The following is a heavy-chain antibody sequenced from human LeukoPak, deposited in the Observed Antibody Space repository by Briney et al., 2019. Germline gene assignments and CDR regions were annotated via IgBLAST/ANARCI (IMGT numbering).Heavy chain of an antibody. D-gene: IGHD6-13*01. CDR1: GFSFSSYG. V-gene: IGHV3-23*01. J-gene: IGHJ5*01. CDR3: VKLSLTAAGRGKTWFDL. CDR2: ISGSGGST. Sequence: PGGSQRLSCEGSGFSFSSYGMSWVRQAPGNGLEWVSSISGSGGSTYFADSVKGRFNISRDNVKNTVYLQMNSLRVEDTAIYYCVKLSLTAAGRGKTWFDLWGQGTLVSVSS.